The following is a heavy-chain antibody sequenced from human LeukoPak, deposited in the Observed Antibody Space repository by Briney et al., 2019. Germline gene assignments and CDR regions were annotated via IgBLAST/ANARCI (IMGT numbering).Heavy chain of an antibody. CDR2: IYYSGST. V-gene: IGHV4-39*01. J-gene: IGHJ6*03. CDR3: ARGGYHYYYMDV. Sequence: PSETLSLTCTVSGGSISSSSYYWGWIRQPPGKGLEWIGSIYYSGSTYYNPSLKSRVTISVDTSKNQFSLKLSSVTAADTAVYYCARGGYHYYYMDVWGKGTTVTVSS. CDR1: GGSISSSSYY. D-gene: IGHD3-16*01.